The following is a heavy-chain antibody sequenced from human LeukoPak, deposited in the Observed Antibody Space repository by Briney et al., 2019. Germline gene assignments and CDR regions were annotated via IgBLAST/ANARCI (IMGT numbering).Heavy chain of an antibody. D-gene: IGHD5-18*01. CDR2: IYSGGST. CDR1: ACTVSSNY. Sequence: GVSLRLSCTTSACTVSSNYMRWVRQAPGKGRESVSVIYSGGSTYYADSVKGRFTISRDNSKNTLYLQMKSLRAEDTAVYYCARNGGVDTAMGPFDYWGQGTLVNVSS. CDR3: ARNGGVDTAMGPFDY. J-gene: IGHJ4*02. V-gene: IGHV3-53*01.